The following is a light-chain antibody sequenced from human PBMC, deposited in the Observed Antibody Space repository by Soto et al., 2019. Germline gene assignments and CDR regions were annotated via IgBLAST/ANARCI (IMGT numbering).Light chain of an antibody. CDR1: QSISRW. J-gene: IGKJ1*01. CDR3: QQRSNWWT. V-gene: IGKV1-5*01. CDR2: DAS. Sequence: DIQMTQSPSTLSASVGDRVTITCRASQSISRWLAWYQQKPGKAPKFLIYDASTLETGVPSRFSGSGSGTEFTLTISSLEPEDFAVYYCQQRSNWWTFGQGTKVEIK.